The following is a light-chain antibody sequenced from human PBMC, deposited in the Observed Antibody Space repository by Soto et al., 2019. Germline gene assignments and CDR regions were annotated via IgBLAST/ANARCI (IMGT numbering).Light chain of an antibody. V-gene: IGKV3-20*01. J-gene: IGKJ4*01. CDR1: QSVSSSY. CDR2: GAS. CDR3: QQYGSSPVT. Sequence: EIVMTQSPATLSVSPGERATLSCRASQSVSSSYLALYQQIPGQAPRLLIYGASSRATGIPDRFSGSGSGTDFTLTISRLEPEDFAVYYCQQYGSSPVTFGGGTKVDIK.